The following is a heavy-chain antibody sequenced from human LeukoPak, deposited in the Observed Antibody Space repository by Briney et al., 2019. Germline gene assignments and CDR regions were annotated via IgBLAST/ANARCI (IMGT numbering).Heavy chain of an antibody. CDR1: DDSFSSHY. CDR2: ISYIGST. J-gene: IGHJ3*02. CDR3: TRDLVTVTKGFDI. V-gene: IGHV4-59*11. D-gene: IGHD4-17*01. Sequence: PSETLSLTCAVSDDSFSSHYWTWIRQPPGKGLEWIGYISYIGSTNYNPSLKSRVTISIDTSKNQFSLKLSSVTAADTAVYYCTRDLVTVTKGFDIWGQGTMVSVSS.